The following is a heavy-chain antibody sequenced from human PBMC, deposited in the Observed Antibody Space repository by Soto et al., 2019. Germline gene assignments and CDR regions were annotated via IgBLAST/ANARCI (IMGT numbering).Heavy chain of an antibody. J-gene: IGHJ4*02. V-gene: IGHV4-34*01. D-gene: IGHD2-15*01. CDR3: ARLCNSGSCYNDY. Sequence: KPSETLSLTCAVYGGSFSGYYWSWIRQPPGKGLEWIGEINHSGSTNYNPSLKSRVTISIDASKNQFSLKLSSVTATDTAVYYCARLCNSGSCYNDYWGQGTLVTVSS. CDR1: GGSFSGYY. CDR2: INHSGST.